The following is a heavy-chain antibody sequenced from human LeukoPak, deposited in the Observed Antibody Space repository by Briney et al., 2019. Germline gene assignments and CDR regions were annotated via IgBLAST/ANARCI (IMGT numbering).Heavy chain of an antibody. J-gene: IGHJ4*02. D-gene: IGHD6-19*01. Sequence: ASVKVSCKASGYTFTSYGISWVRQAPGQGLEWMGWINPNSGVTHYPQKFQGRVTMTRDTSIRTAYMEVSSLRSDDTAVYYCARGQQWPEAFDYWGLGTLVTVSS. CDR1: GYTFTSYG. CDR3: ARGQQWPEAFDY. V-gene: IGHV1-2*02. CDR2: INPNSGVT.